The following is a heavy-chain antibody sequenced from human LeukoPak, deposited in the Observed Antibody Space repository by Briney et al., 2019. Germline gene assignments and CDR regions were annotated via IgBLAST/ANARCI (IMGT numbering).Heavy chain of an antibody. V-gene: IGHV4-39*01. CDR3: ARKEQQLVANWFDP. J-gene: IGHJ5*02. CDR2: LYYSGST. Sequence: SETLSLTCTVSGGSISSSTFYWGWIRQPPGKGLEWIGHLYYSGSTYYNPSLKSRVTISVDTSKNQFSLKLSSVTAADTAVYYCARKEQQLVANWFDPWGQGTLVTVSS. D-gene: IGHD6-13*01. CDR1: GGSISSSTFY.